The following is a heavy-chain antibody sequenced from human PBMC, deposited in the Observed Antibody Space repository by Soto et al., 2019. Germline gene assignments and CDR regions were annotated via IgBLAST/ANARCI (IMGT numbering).Heavy chain of an antibody. J-gene: IGHJ3*01. V-gene: IGHV3-53*04. CDR2: IYNSGST. CDR1: GFSVNANY. D-gene: IGHD6-19*01. Sequence: EVQLEESGGDLVQPGGSLRLSCAASGFSVNANYMTWVRQAPGKGLEWVSIIYNSGSTFYADSVKGRFTISRLTSKNTLFLQMNNLRPEDPAVYYCARGGYSSGWYHGAFDVWGQGTMVTVSS. CDR3: ARGGYSSGWYHGAFDV.